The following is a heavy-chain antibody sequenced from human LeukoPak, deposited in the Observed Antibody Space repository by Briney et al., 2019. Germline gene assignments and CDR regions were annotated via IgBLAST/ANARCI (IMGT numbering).Heavy chain of an antibody. D-gene: IGHD2-15*01. V-gene: IGHV4-59*12. Sequence: SETLSLTCTVSGGSISSYYWSWIRQPPGKGLEWIGYIYYTGNNNYNPSLKNRVTMSVDTSKNQFSLRLSTVAAADTAVYYCAKEFYCSGGICYDYWGQGTLVTVSS. CDR2: IYYTGNN. CDR3: AKEFYCSGGICYDY. J-gene: IGHJ4*02. CDR1: GGSISSYY.